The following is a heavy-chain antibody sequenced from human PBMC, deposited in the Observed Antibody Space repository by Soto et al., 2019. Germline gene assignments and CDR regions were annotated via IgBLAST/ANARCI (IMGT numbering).Heavy chain of an antibody. D-gene: IGHD3-10*01. J-gene: IGHJ6*02. V-gene: IGHV4-30-4*01. CDR2: IYYSGST. CDR1: GGSISSGDYY. Sequence: PSETLSLTCTVSGGSISSGDYYWSWIRQPPGKGLEWIGYIYYSGSTYYNPSLKSRVTISVDTSKNQFSLKLSSVTAADTAVYYCATSLPSGSYYNPLSYYYYGMDVWGQGTTVTVSS. CDR3: ATSLPSGSYYNPLSYYYYGMDV.